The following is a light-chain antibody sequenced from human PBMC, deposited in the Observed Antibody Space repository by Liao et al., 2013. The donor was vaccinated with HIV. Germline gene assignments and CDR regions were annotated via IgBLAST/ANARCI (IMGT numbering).Light chain of an antibody. CDR2: YDS. CDR3: QAWVSSSAV. V-gene: IGLV3-21*01. Sequence: SYVLTQPPSVSVAPRKTARITCGGINIGTKRVHWYQHKPGQAPVVVISYDSNRPSGIPERFSGVNSGNTATLIISGTQALDEADYHCQAWVSSSAVFGGGTRLTVL. J-gene: IGLJ2*01. CDR1: NIGTKR.